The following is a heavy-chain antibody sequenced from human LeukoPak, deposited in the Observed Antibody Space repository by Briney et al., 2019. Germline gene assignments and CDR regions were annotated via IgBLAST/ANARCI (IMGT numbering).Heavy chain of an antibody. J-gene: IGHJ3*02. CDR2: IYHSGST. Sequence: SETLSLTCAVSGGSISSSNWWSWVRQPPGKGLEWIGEIYHSGSTNYNPSLKSRVTISVDKSKNQFSLKLSSVTAADTAVYYCATALPFGELFVSGAFDIWGQGTMVTVSS. D-gene: IGHD3-10*01. CDR1: GGSISSSNW. V-gene: IGHV4-4*02. CDR3: ATALPFGELFVSGAFDI.